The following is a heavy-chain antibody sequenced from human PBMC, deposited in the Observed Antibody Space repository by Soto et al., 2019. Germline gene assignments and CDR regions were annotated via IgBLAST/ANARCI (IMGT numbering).Heavy chain of an antibody. V-gene: IGHV3-7*01. CDR3: ARGLLVRGVPSSPIDY. CDR1: GFTFSSYW. D-gene: IGHD3-10*01. CDR2: IKQDGSEK. J-gene: IGHJ4*02. Sequence: EVQLVESGGGLVQPGGSLRLSCAASGFTFSSYWMSWVRQAPGKGLEWVANIKQDGSEKYYVDSVKGRFTISRDNAKNSLYLQMNSMRAEDTAVYYCARGLLVRGVPSSPIDYWGQGTLVTVSS.